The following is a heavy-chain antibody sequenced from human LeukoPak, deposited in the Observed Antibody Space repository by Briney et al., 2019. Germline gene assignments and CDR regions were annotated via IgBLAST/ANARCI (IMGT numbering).Heavy chain of an antibody. CDR2: INASGGST. Sequence: GGSLRLSCAASGFTLTSYAMSWVRQAPGKGLEWIASINASGGSTYYADSEKGRFTISRDHSNNTLYLQMNSLRAEDTAVYYCAKDLPNPGTRRHFRYWGQGTLVTVSS. CDR3: AKDLPNPGTRRHFRY. J-gene: IGHJ1*01. D-gene: IGHD2-8*01. CDR1: GFTLTSYA. V-gene: IGHV3-23*01.